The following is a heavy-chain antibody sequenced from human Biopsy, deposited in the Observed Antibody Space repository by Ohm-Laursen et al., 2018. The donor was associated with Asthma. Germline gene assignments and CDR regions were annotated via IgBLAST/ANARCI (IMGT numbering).Heavy chain of an antibody. D-gene: IGHD6-19*01. CDR1: GGSISSFY. V-gene: IGHV4-59*07. J-gene: IGHJ4*02. CDR2: VYWTGST. CDR3: VRAVRNEQWMAPFDY. Sequence: SDTLSLTCSVYGGSISSFYWSWIRQSPEKGLEWMGYVYWTGSTNYNPSLKSRITMSVDTSKNRMFLELTSVNAADTAIYYCVRAVRNEQWMAPFDYWGQGKPVTVSS.